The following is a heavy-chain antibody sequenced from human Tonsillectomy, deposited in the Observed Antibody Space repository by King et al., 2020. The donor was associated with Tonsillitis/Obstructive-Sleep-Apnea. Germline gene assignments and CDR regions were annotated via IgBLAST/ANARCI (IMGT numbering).Heavy chain of an antibody. CDR1: GYTFTRYY. J-gene: IGHJ4*02. V-gene: IGHV1-46*01. CDR3: ARDDVVGRYIDS. CDR2: INPSTGIT. D-gene: IGHD1-14*01. Sequence: QLVQSGAEVKMPGASVKVSCKASGYTFTRYYINWVRQARGQGLEWMGIINPSTGITTYAQNFQARVTMTTDTSAGTVYLQLSSLRSEDTAVYYCARDDVVGRYIDSWGQGTLVTVSS.